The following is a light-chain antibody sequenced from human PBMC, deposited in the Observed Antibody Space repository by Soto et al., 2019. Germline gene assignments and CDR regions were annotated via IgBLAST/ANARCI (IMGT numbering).Light chain of an antibody. CDR1: QSISTY. CDR2: KAS. Sequence: DIQMTQSPSTLSASVGDRVAITCRASQSISTYLAWYQQKPGKAPKLLIYKASSLESGVLSRFSGSGSGAEFTLTISSLQPDDFATYYCQQYNTYSRTFGQGTKVEIK. J-gene: IGKJ1*01. V-gene: IGKV1-5*03. CDR3: QQYNTYSRT.